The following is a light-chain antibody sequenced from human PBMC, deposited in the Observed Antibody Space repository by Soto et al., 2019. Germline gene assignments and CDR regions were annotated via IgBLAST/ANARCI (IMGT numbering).Light chain of an antibody. V-gene: IGKV3-15*01. CDR1: QNDNSN. CDR3: QQCDDWPLT. J-gene: IGKJ4*01. Sequence: EKVMTQSPATLSVSPGERATLSCRASQNDNSNLVWYQQKPGQAPRLLIYGASTRATGIPARFSGSASGTEFTLTISSLQSEDFAVYYCQQCDDWPLTFGGGTKVEIK. CDR2: GAS.